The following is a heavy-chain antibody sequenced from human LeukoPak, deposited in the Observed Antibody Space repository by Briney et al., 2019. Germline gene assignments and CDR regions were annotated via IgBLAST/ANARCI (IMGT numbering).Heavy chain of an antibody. CDR1: GFTLVDYG. CDR3: ARVSAAAGSRRMDV. CDR2: FNWNGGST. J-gene: IGHJ6*04. V-gene: IGHV3-20*04. Sequence: GGALRLSCAASGFTLVDYGMRWVRQAPGKGLGWGSGFNWNGGSTGYADSVKGRFTISRDNAKNSLYLQMNSLRAEDTALYYCARVSAAAGSRRMDVWGKGTTVTVSS. D-gene: IGHD6-13*01.